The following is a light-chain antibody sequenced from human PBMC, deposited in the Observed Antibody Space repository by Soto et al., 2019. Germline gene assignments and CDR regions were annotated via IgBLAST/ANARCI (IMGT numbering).Light chain of an antibody. Sequence: QSVLTQPASVSGSPGQSITISCTGTSSDVGSYNLVSWYQQHPGKAPKLIIYEVIKRPSGVSDRFSGSKSGNTASLTISGLQAEDEADYYCCSYAGSSFVVFGGGTKVTVL. J-gene: IGLJ2*01. V-gene: IGLV2-23*02. CDR2: EVI. CDR1: SSDVGSYNL. CDR3: CSYAGSSFVV.